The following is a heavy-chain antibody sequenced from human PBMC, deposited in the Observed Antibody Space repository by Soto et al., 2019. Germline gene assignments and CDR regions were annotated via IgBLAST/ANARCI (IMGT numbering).Heavy chain of an antibody. CDR1: GFTFSTYA. D-gene: IGHD5-12*01. V-gene: IGHV3-23*01. J-gene: IGHJ3*02. Sequence: EVQLLESGGAVVQPGGSLRLSCVVSGFTFSTYAMSWVRQAPGEGLEWVADISGHGLNTFYADSVKGRFTISRDNAKNSLYLQMNSLRAEDTAFYYCAKGYNLVGVTNDYSAAFDIWGQGTMVTVSS. CDR2: ISGHGLNT. CDR3: AKGYNLVGVTNDYSAAFDI.